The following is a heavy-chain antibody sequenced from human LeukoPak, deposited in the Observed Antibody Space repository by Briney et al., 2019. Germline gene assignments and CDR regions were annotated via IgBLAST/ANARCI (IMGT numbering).Heavy chain of an antibody. D-gene: IGHD4-17*01. CDR1: GYTFTSYG. CDR2: ISAYNGNT. J-gene: IGHJ4*02. Sequence: ASVKVSCKASGYTFTSYGISWVRQAPGQGLEWMGWISAYNGNTNYAQKLQGRVTMTTDTSTSTAYMELRSLRSEDTAVYYCAREHDYGDYWALDYWGQGTLVTVSS. CDR3: AREHDYGDYWALDY. V-gene: IGHV1-18*01.